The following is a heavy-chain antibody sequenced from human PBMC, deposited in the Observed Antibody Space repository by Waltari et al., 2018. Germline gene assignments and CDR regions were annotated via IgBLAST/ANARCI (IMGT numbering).Heavy chain of an antibody. V-gene: IGHV3-64*07. CDR2: ISSNGDVT. Sequence: EVQLVESGGGLVQPGGSLRLSCVVSGFTFSSSGMPWVRQAPGKGLVYVSGISSNGDVTYYGDSVKGRFTISRDNSKNTLYLQMGSLRVEDMAVYYCARSRGGAPDYWGQGTLVTVSS. D-gene: IGHD3-16*01. CDR3: ARSRGGAPDY. CDR1: GFTFSSSG. J-gene: IGHJ4*02.